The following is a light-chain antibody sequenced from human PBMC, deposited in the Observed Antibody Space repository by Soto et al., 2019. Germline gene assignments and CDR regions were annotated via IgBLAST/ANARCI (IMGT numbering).Light chain of an antibody. Sequence: QSVLTQPPSVSGAPGQGVTISCTGSSSNIGAGFDVHWYQQLPGTAPKLLIYDNNNRASGVPARFSGSKSGTSASLAITGLQAEDEADYYCQSYDNSLTGAYVFGTGTKLTVL. J-gene: IGLJ1*01. CDR3: QSYDNSLTGAYV. CDR1: SSNIGAGFD. V-gene: IGLV1-40*01. CDR2: DNN.